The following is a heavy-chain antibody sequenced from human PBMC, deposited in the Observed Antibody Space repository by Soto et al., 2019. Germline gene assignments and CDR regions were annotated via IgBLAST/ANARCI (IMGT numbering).Heavy chain of an antibody. Sequence: EVQLVESGGALVQTGGSLSLSCVASEFILGSYWMHWVRQAPGKGLVWVSRINPDSSIISYADSVKGRFTTSRDNPKNTLYLHMNSLTAEDTAMYYCARDLGTYYYGSGSYGDVWGQGTTVTVSS. CDR1: EFILGSYW. D-gene: IGHD3-10*01. J-gene: IGHJ6*02. CDR2: INPDSSII. CDR3: ARDLGTYYYGSGSYGDV. V-gene: IGHV3-74*01.